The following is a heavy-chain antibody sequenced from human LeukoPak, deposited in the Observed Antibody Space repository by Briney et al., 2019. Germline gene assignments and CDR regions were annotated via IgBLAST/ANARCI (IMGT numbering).Heavy chain of an antibody. V-gene: IGHV5-51*01. CDR2: IYPGDSDA. J-gene: IGHJ4*02. D-gene: IGHD6-13*01. CDR1: GYSFTSCW. CDR3: ARRAYSSSWSYFDY. Sequence: GESLKISCKGSGYSFTSCWIGWVRQMPGKALEWMGIIYPGDSDASYSPSFHGQVTISVDKSTSTALLQWSSLKASDTAMYFCARRAYSSSWSYFDYWGQGTLVTVSS.